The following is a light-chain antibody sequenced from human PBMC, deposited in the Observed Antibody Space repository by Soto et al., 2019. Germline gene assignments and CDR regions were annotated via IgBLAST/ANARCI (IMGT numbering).Light chain of an antibody. CDR2: GAS. Sequence: EILLAQSPGTLSLSLVESATLSYRASLCLGGDFLAWYQEKPGQAPRLLIYGASSRASGIPDRFRGSGSGTDFTLTISRLEPEDFAVYYCRQYGRSLGFAVGGGTKVDI. CDR3: RQYGRSLGFA. J-gene: IGKJ4*01. V-gene: IGKV3-20*01. CDR1: LCLGGDF.